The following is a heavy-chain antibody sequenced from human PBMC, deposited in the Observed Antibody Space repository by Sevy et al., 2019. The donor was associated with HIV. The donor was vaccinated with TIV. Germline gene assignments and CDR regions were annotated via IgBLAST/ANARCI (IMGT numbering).Heavy chain of an antibody. CDR1: GYTFTSYD. Sequence: ASVKVSCKASGYTFTSYDISWVRQAPGQGLEWMGWISAYNGNTNYAQKLQGRVTMTTDTSTITAYMELRSLRSDDTAVYYCARAMGGYCSSTSCRNWFDPWGQGTQVTVSS. J-gene: IGHJ5*02. D-gene: IGHD2-2*01. CDR2: ISAYNGNT. CDR3: ARAMGGYCSSTSCRNWFDP. V-gene: IGHV1-18*04.